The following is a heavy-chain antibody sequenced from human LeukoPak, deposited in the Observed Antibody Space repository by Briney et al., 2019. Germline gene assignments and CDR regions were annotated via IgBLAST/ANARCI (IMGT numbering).Heavy chain of an antibody. V-gene: IGHV5-51*01. CDR2: IYPGDSDT. D-gene: IGHD4-17*01. CDR1: GFTFTSYW. CDR3: ARQGDYEFDS. J-gene: IGHJ4*02. Sequence: GESLKISCKGSGFTFTSYWIGWVRQMPGKGLEWMGIIYPGDSDTRYSPSFQGQVTISADKSVTTAYLHWSSLKASDTAIYYCARQGDYEFDSWGQGTLVTVSS.